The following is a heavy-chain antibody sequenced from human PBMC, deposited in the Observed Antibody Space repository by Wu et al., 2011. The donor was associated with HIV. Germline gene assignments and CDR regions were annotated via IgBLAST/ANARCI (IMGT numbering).Heavy chain of an antibody. CDR1: GRGFPTS. CDR3: ARGWLQFSYLTF. CDR2: INPNSGDT. D-gene: IGHD5-24*01. V-gene: IGHV1-2*02. J-gene: IGHJ4*02. Sequence: QVQLVQSGAEVKKPGASVRVSCKASGRGFPTSIVTWVRQAPGQGLEWMGWINPNSGDTNFAQKFQGRVTLTRDTSINIVYMELSGLTSDDTAVYYCARGWLQFSYLTFWGQGTLVTVSS.